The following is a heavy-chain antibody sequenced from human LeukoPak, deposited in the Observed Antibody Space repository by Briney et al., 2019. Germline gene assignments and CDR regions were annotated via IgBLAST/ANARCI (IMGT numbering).Heavy chain of an antibody. Sequence: GGSLRLSCSASGFTFTNHLMRWLRQAPGKGLEWVSSIDNAATGTYYADSVRGRFTISRDNSRNTVYLQINTLRAEDTAVYYCAKHMTAPSYGIDVWGQGTTVTVSS. CDR2: IDNAATGT. CDR1: GFTFTNHL. J-gene: IGHJ6*02. CDR3: AKHMTAPSYGIDV. V-gene: IGHV3-23*05.